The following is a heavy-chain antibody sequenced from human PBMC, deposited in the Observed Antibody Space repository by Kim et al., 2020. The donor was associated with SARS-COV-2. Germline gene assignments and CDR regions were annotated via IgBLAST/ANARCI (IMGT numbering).Heavy chain of an antibody. Sequence: GGSLRLSCAASGFTFDDYAMHWVRQAPGKGLEWVSLISGDGGSTYYADSVKGRFTISRDNSKNSLYLQMNSLRTEDTALYYCAKEYSIAAAGDPGRYGMDVWGQGTTVTVSS. D-gene: IGHD6-13*01. J-gene: IGHJ6*02. CDR1: GFTFDDYA. CDR3: AKEYSIAAAGDPGRYGMDV. V-gene: IGHV3-43*02. CDR2: ISGDGGST.